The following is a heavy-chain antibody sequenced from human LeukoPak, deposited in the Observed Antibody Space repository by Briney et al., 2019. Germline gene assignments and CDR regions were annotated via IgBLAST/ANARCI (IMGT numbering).Heavy chain of an antibody. V-gene: IGHV4-38-2*02. CDR1: GYSISSGYY. CDR3: ARAPNWGRRFLFDY. J-gene: IGHJ4*02. D-gene: IGHD7-27*01. CDR2: IYHSGST. Sequence: SETLSLTCTVSGYSISSGYYWGWIRQPPGKGLEWIGSIYHSGSTYYNPSLKSRVTISVDTSKNQFSLKLSSVTAADTAVYYCARAPNWGRRFLFDYWGQGTLVTVSS.